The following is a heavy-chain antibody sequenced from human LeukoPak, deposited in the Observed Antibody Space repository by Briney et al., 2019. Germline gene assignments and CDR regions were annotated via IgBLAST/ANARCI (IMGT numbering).Heavy chain of an antibody. CDR2: IYYSGST. J-gene: IGHJ6*02. CDR3: ARRAKVVPDYYYYYAMDV. CDR1: GGSISSDY. Sequence: SETLSLTCTVSGGSISSDYWSWIRQPPGKGLEWLCYIYYSGSTNNNPSLKSRLTISVDTSKHQFSLKLSSVTAADTAVYYCARRAKVVPDYYYYYAMDVWGQGTTVTVSS. D-gene: IGHD2-2*01. V-gene: IGHV4-59*08.